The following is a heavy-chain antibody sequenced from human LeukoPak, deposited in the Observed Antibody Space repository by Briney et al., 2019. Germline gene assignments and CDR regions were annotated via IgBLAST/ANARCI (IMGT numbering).Heavy chain of an antibody. CDR3: AVGVASTPPDF. D-gene: IGHD5-12*01. CDR1: GYTFTSYG. Sequence: GASVKVSCKASGYTFTSYGITWVRQAPGQGLEWMGWISAYNGNTNYAQNLQGRVTMTTDTSTSTAYMELGSLRSVDTAVYYCAVGVASTPPDFWGQGTMLTVSS. J-gene: IGHJ3*01. V-gene: IGHV1-18*01. CDR2: ISAYNGNT.